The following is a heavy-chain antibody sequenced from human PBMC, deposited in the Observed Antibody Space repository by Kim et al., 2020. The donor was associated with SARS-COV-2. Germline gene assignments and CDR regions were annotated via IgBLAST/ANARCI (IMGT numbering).Heavy chain of an antibody. CDR1: GFTFTDER. J-gene: IGHJ6*02. CDR2: ISFDANII. Sequence: GGSLRLSCAAAGFTFTDERVSWVRQAPGKGLEWLAFISFDANIIEYLDSVRGRFTISRDYGKNSVFLQMNTLRDEDTAIYYCTTDISPTVRGMDVWGPGTTVTVSS. D-gene: IGHD6-6*01. V-gene: IGHV3-48*02. CDR3: TTDISPTVRGMDV.